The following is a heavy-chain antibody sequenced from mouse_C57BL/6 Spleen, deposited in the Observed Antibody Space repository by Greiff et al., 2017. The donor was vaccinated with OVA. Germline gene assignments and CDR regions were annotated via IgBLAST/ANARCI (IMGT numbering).Heavy chain of an antibody. CDR1: GFTFSDYG. J-gene: IGHJ3*01. CDR2: ISSGSSTI. Sequence: EVKVVESGGGLVKPGGSLKLSCAASGFTFSDYGMHWVRQAPEKGLEWVAYISSGSSTIYYADTVKGRFTISRDNAKNTLFLQMTSLRSEDTAMYYCARDYGSSSGFAYWGQGTLVTVSA. CDR3: ARDYGSSSGFAY. D-gene: IGHD1-1*01. V-gene: IGHV5-17*01.